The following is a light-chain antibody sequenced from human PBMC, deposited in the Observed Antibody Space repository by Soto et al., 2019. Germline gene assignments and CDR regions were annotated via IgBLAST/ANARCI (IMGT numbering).Light chain of an antibody. Sequence: QSALTQPASVSGSPGQSITISCTGTSSDVGDYNYVSWYQQHPGKAPKLTIYEVSNRPSGVSNRFSGSKSDNTASLTISGLQAEDEADYYCCSYTSSSTLVFGEGTKLTVL. CDR3: CSYTSSSTLV. J-gene: IGLJ3*02. V-gene: IGLV2-14*01. CDR2: EVS. CDR1: SSDVGDYNY.